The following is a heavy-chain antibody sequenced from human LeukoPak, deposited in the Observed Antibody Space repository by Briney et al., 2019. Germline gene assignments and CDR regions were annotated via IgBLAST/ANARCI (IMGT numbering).Heavy chain of an antibody. Sequence: GGSLRLSCAASGFTFSSYAMSWVRQAPGKGLEWVALISYDGSNKYYADIVKGRFTISRDNSKNTLSLHMNSLRAEDSAVYYCARSYAELWMVEYFQYWGQGTLVIVSS. J-gene: IGHJ1*01. CDR2: ISYDGSNK. V-gene: IGHV3-30*03. D-gene: IGHD7-27*01. CDR3: ARSYAELWMVEYFQY. CDR1: GFTFSSYA.